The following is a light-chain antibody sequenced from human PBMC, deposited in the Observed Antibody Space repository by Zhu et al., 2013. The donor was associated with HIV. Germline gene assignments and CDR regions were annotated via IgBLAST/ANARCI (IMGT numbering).Light chain of an antibody. V-gene: IGKV1-5*01. CDR2: SAS. J-gene: IGKJ1*01. CDR1: QNIGDS. Sequence: IQMTQSPSTLSASVGDRVTITCRASQNIGDSVAWYQQKPGKAPNVLIYSASSLISGVPSRFSGSGSATEFTLTVSSLQADDFATYYCQQFHGYPWTFGQGTKVE. CDR3: QQFHGYPWT.